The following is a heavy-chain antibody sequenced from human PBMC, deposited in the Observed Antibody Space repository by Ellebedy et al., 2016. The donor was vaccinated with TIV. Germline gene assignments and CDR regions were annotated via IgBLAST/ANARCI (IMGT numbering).Heavy chain of an antibody. CDR1: GFTFSGHS. CDR2: ISYDGSNK. CDR3: AREGTRIWSGYPDY. D-gene: IGHD3-3*01. V-gene: IGHV3-30*03. Sequence: GGSLRLXCAASGFTFSGHSMNWVRQAPGKGLEWVAVISYDGSNKYYADSVKGRFTISRDNSKNTLYLQMNSLRAEDTAVYYCAREGTRIWSGYPDYWGLGTLVTVSS. J-gene: IGHJ4*02.